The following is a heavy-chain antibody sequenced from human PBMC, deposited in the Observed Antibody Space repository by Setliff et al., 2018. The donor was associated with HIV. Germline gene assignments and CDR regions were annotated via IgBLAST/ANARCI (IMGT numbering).Heavy chain of an antibody. CDR3: ARGGYDYCARGVRGVVNGMDV. V-gene: IGHV4-34*01. CDR2: INHSGDT. J-gene: IGHJ6*02. Sequence: PSETLSLTCAVYGGSFSGYYWSWIRQPPRKGLEWIGEINHSGDTNYNPSLKSRVTISVDTSKNQFSLKLSSVTAADTAVYYCARGGYDYCARGVRGVVNGMDVWGQGTTVTVSS. D-gene: IGHD3-10*01. CDR1: GGSFSGYY.